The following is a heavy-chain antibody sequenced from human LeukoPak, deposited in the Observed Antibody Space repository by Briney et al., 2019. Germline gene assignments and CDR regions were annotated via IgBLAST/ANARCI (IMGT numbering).Heavy chain of an antibody. CDR2: ISWDGGST. J-gene: IGHJ4*02. CDR3: AKDRGGVDY. CDR1: GFTVDDYS. V-gene: IGHV3-43*01. D-gene: IGHD3-16*01. Sequence: PGGSLRLSCAASGFTVDDYSMHWVRQGPGKGLEWVSVISWDGGSTSYADSVKGRFTISRDNSKNSVYLQMSSLRSEDSALYYCAKDRGGVDYWGQGTLVTVSS.